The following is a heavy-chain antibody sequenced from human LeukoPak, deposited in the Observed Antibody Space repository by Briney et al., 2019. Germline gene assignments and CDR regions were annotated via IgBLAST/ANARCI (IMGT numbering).Heavy chain of an antibody. CDR2: IYSGGST. CDR1: GFTVSSNY. V-gene: IGHV3-53*04. CDR3: ARSQPDAFDI. Sequence: GGSLRLSCAASGFTVSSNYMSWVRQAPGTGLEWVSVIYSGGSTYYADSVKGRLTISGHNSKNTLYLQMNSLRAEDTAVYYCARSQPDAFDIWGQGTMVTVSS. J-gene: IGHJ3*02.